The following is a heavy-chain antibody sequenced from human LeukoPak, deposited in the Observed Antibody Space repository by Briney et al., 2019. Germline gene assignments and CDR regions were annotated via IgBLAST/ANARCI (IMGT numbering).Heavy chain of an antibody. CDR1: GGSISTGGYY. D-gene: IGHD3-22*01. Sequence: SETLSLTCTVSGGSISTGGYYCSWIRQHPGKGLEWIGYISYSGTTYYNPSLKSRVTLSVDTSNNQFSLRLSSVTAADTALYYCARHYDLYYYTDVWGKGTTVTVSS. J-gene: IGHJ6*03. CDR3: ARHYDLYYYTDV. V-gene: IGHV4-31*03. CDR2: ISYSGTT.